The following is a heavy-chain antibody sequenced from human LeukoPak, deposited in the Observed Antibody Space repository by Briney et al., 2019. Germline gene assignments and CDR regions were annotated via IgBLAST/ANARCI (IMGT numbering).Heavy chain of an antibody. J-gene: IGHJ5*02. CDR1: GYTFTSYG. V-gene: IGHV1-18*01. CDR3: ARGSTVDTAMVNWFDP. D-gene: IGHD5-18*01. CDR2: ISAYNGNT. Sequence: ASVKVSCKASGYTFTSYGISWVRQAPGQGLEWMGWISAYNGNTNYAQKLQGRVTMNTDTSTSTAYMELRSLRSDDTAVYYCARGSTVDTAMVNWFDPWGQGTLVTVSS.